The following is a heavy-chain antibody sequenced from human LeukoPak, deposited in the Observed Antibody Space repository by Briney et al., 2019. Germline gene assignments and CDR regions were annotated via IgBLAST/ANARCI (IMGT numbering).Heavy chain of an antibody. J-gene: IGHJ4*02. D-gene: IGHD6-13*01. CDR2: INPNSCGT. CDR3: ARGRNKALLVSLNY. Sequence: ASVKVSCEASGYTFTGYYMHWVRQAPAQGREWMGWINPNSCGTNYAQRFQGRVTMTRDTSISTAYMELSRLRSDDTAVYYCARGRNKALLVSLNYWGQGTLVTVSS. V-gene: IGHV1-2*02. CDR1: GYTFTGYY.